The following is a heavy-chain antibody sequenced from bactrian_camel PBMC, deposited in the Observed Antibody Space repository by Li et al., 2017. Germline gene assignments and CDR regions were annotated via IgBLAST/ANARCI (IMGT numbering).Heavy chain of an antibody. CDR1: GFTFSDYT. V-gene: IGHV3S40*01. CDR2: TAASGSGS. CDR3: ARVRGVVAVGFVDY. D-gene: IGHD6*01. J-gene: IGHJ4*01. Sequence: VQLVESGGGLVQPGGSLRLSCAASGFTFSDYTMTWVRQAPGKGLEWVSGTAASGSGSFYEESVRGRFTASRDNAKNTVYLQMNSLKPDDTAVYSCARVRGVVAVGFVDYWGQGTQVTVS.